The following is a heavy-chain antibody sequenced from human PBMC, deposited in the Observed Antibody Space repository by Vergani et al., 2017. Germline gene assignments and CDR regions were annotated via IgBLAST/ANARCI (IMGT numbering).Heavy chain of an antibody. CDR3: VRRTDGCRGAVCYAAPVYMDV. Sequence: QVQLVQSGAEVKKPGASVKVSCKASGYTFSTYGISWVRQAPGQGPEWMGWIDTKSGDTSYAQQFQGRVTMTRVPSLRSAYMDLGRLTSDDSAVYYCVRRTDGCRGAVCYAAPVYMDVWGEGTTVTVSS. V-gene: IGHV1-18*01. CDR2: IDTKSGDT. CDR1: GYTFSTYG. D-gene: IGHD3-16*01. J-gene: IGHJ6*03.